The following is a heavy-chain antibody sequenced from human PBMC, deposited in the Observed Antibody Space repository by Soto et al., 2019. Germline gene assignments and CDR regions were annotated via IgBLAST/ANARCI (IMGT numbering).Heavy chain of an antibody. CDR1: GFTFSSYA. V-gene: IGHV3-23*01. CDR3: ANLARVRGAMYYFDY. D-gene: IGHD3-10*01. J-gene: IGHJ4*02. CDR2: ISGSGGST. Sequence: LRLSCAASGFTFSSYAMSWVRQAPGKGLEWVSAISGSGGSTYYADSVKGRFTISRDNSKNTLYLQMNSLRAEDTAVYYCANLARVRGAMYYFDYWGQGTLVTVSS.